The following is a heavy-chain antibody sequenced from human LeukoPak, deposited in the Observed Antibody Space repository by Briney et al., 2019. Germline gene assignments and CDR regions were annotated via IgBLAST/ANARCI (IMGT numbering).Heavy chain of an antibody. CDR2: IYHSGST. CDR3: AREKGPYYYDSSGSKNFDY. Sequence: SETLSLTCTVSGYSISSGYYWGWIRQPPGKGLEWIGSIYHSGSTYYNPSLKSRVTISVDTSKNQFSLKLSSVTAADTAVYYCAREKGPYYYDSSGSKNFDYWGQGTLVTVSS. J-gene: IGHJ4*02. V-gene: IGHV4-38-2*02. D-gene: IGHD3-22*01. CDR1: GYSISSGYY.